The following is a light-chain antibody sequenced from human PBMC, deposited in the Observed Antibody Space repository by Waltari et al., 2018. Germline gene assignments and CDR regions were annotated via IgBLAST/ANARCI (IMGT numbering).Light chain of an antibody. Sequence: QSALTQPRPVSGSPGQSVTISCTGTGSDRGDFNSVSWYQQHPGKAPKLVIFDVTKRPSGVPDRFSGSKSGTSASLTVSGLQAEDEADYYCCSYAGIWVFGGGTKLTVL. CDR1: GSDRGDFNS. CDR2: DVT. J-gene: IGLJ3*02. V-gene: IGLV2-11*01. CDR3: CSYAGIWV.